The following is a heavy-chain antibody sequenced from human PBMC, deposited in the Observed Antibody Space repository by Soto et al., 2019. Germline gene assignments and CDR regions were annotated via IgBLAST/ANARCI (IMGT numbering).Heavy chain of an antibody. D-gene: IGHD3-22*01. J-gene: IGHJ6*02. CDR2: IYYSGST. CDR3: ARRPGKWLLLQYGMDV. CDR1: GGSISSSSYY. Sequence: SETLSLTCTVSGGSISSSSYYWGWIRQPPGKGLEWIGSIYYSGSTYYNPSLKSRVTISVDTSKNQFSLKLSSVTAADTAVYYCARRPGKWLLLQYGMDVWGQGTTVT. V-gene: IGHV4-39*01.